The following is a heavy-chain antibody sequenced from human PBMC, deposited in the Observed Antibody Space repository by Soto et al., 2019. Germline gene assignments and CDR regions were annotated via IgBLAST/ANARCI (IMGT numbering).Heavy chain of an antibody. CDR2: LNTGNGNT. CDR3: ARGITAQEDYYYYMDV. Sequence: QVPLVQSGAEVEKPRASVKVSCEASAYSFTSYAIHWVRQAPGQRLEWMGWLNTGNGNTKYLHKFQGRLTITGDTSANTAYMELSSLKSEDTAVYYCARGITAQEDYYYYMDVWGKGTTVTVSS. J-gene: IGHJ6*03. D-gene: IGHD1-20*01. V-gene: IGHV1-3*04. CDR1: AYSFTSYA.